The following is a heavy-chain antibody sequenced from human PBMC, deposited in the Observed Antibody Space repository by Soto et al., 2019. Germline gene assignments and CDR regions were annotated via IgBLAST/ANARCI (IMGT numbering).Heavy chain of an antibody. J-gene: IGHJ4*02. Sequence: SETLSLTCAVYGGSFSGYYWSWIRQPPGKGLEWIGEINHSGSTNYNPSLKSRVTISVDTSKNQFSLKLSSVTAADTAVYCCARGVSSGWLPFDYWGQGTLVTVSS. CDR3: ARGVSSGWLPFDY. D-gene: IGHD6-19*01. CDR2: INHSGST. V-gene: IGHV4-34*01. CDR1: GGSFSGYY.